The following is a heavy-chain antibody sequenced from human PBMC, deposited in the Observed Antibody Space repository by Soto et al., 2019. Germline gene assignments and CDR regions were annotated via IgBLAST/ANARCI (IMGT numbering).Heavy chain of an antibody. V-gene: IGHV1-69*06. CDR3: ARVFNGRWLAP. CDR1: GGPFSSYA. D-gene: IGHD3-22*01. J-gene: IGHJ5*02. Sequence: QVQLVQSGAEVKKPGSSVKVSCTASGGPFSSYAINWVRQAPGQGLEWMGVITPMFGAPHYAQNFKGRITITAGKSTNTASMEPSSLTSGDTAVYFCARVFNGRWLAPWGQGTLVTVSS. CDR2: ITPMFGAP.